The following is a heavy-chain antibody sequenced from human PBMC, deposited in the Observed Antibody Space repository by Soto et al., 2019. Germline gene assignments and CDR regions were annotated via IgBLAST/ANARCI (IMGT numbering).Heavy chain of an antibody. J-gene: IGHJ3*02. CDR2: IKSKTDGGTT. CDR3: TTDGDGDSGSDAFDI. D-gene: IGHD4-17*01. Sequence: EVQLVESGGGLVKPGGSLRLSCAASGFTFSNAWMNWVRQAPGKGLEWVGRIKSKTDGGTTDYAAPVKGRFTISRDDSKNTPYLQMNSLKTEDTAVYYCTTDGDGDSGSDAFDIWGQGTMVTVSS. CDR1: GFTFSNAW. V-gene: IGHV3-15*07.